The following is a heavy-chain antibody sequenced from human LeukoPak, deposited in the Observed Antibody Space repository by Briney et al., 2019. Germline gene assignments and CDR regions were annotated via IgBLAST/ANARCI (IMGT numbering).Heavy chain of an antibody. CDR2: IKADGSVR. CDR1: GLPFRTNW. J-gene: IGHJ4*02. Sequence: GSLDLSCEASGLPFRTNWMSWVRKAQGEGRGGVANIKADGSVRFYVDSVEGRFTIFRDNAKNSLYLQMNSLRVEDTAMYYCARGEFGDLRYDYWGQGSLVTVSS. CDR3: ARGEFGDLRYDY. V-gene: IGHV3-7*03. D-gene: IGHD4-17*01.